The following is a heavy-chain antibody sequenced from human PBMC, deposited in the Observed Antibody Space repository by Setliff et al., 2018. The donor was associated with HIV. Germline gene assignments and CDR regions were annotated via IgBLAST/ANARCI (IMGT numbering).Heavy chain of an antibody. D-gene: IGHD5-12*01. CDR2: IYSSGTT. J-gene: IGHJ6*03. CDR1: GGSISSYY. CDR3: ARHGAYEAYYDYMDV. V-gene: IGHV4-59*08. Sequence: SETLSLTCTVSGGSISSYYWTWIRQPPGKGLEWIAYIYSSGTTNYNPSLRSRVTISVDTSKNQFSLKLSSVTAADTAVYYCARHGAYEAYYDYMDVWGKGTTVTSP.